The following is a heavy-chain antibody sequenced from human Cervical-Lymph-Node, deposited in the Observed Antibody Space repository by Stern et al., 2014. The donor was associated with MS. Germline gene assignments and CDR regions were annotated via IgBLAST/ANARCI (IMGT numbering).Heavy chain of an antibody. D-gene: IGHD3-22*01. J-gene: IGHJ6*02. CDR2: IRGSGGSI. Sequence: VQLVESGGDLVQPGGSLRLSCAASGFTFNKYAMNWVRQAPGKGLEWVSTIRGSGGSIYYADSVKGRFTISRDNSENTLYLQMHSLRAEDTAIYYCAKQYFDSSGYSYYYGMDVWGQGTTVTVSS. CDR1: GFTFNKYA. V-gene: IGHV3-23*04. CDR3: AKQYFDSSGYSYYYGMDV.